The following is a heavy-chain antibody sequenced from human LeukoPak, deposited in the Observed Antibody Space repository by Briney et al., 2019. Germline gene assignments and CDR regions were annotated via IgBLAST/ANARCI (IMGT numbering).Heavy chain of an antibody. V-gene: IGHV4-31*03. D-gene: IGHD6-13*01. J-gene: IGHJ4*02. CDR3: ARVGDSSTWSGIDY. CDR2: IYYRGGT. CDR1: GGSISSSNYY. Sequence: SETLSLTCTVSGGSISSSNYYWSWIRQHPGKALEWIGNIYYRGGTYYNPSLKSRLIISVDTSKNQFFLKLSSVTAADTAVYFCARVGDSSTWSGIDYWGQGTLATVSS.